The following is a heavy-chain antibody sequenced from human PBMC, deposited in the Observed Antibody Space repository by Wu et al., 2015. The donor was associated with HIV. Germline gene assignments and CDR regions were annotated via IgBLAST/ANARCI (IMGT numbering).Heavy chain of an antibody. CDR2: INPSGGST. V-gene: IGHV1-46*01. J-gene: IGHJ3*02. D-gene: IGHD6-19*01. Sequence: QVQLVQSGAEVKKPGASVKVSCKASGYTFTSYYMHWVRQAPEQGLEWMGIINPSGGSTSYAQKFQGRVTMTRDTSTSTVYMELSSLRSEDTAVYYCARDRELAVAANEDAFDIWGQGTMVTVSS. CDR1: GYTFTSYY. CDR3: ARDRELAVAANEDAFDI.